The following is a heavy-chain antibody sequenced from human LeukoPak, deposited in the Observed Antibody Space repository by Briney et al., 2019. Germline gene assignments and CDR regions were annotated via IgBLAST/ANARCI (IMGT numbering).Heavy chain of an antibody. CDR2: IHHSGNT. J-gene: IGHJ4*02. D-gene: IGHD1-26*01. Sequence: PSGTLSLTCAVSGGSISSRNWWSWVRQPPGKGLEWIGEIHHSGNTNYNPSLRSRVTVSVDKSKNQFSLKLTSVTAADTAVYYCAREEALGSGSFDYWGQGTLVTVSS. CDR3: AREEALGSGSFDY. V-gene: IGHV4-4*02. CDR1: GGSISSRNW.